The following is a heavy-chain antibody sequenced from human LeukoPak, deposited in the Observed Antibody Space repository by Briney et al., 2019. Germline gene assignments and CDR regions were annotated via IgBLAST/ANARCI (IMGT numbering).Heavy chain of an antibody. V-gene: IGHV3-53*01. J-gene: IGHJ4*02. D-gene: IGHD3-10*01. Sequence: GGSLRLSCAASGFTVSSNYMSWVRQAPGKGLEWVSVIYSGGSTYHADSMKGRFTISRDNPKNTLFLQMKSLRGDDTAVYFCATGGSMAHEGIHSWGQGTLVIVSS. CDR3: ATGGSMAHEGIHS. CDR1: GFTVSSNY. CDR2: IYSGGST.